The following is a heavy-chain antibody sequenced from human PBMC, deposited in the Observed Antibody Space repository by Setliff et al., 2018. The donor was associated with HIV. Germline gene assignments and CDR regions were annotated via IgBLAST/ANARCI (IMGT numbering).Heavy chain of an antibody. CDR1: GGSMNSHY. D-gene: IGHD3-3*01. Sequence: PSETLSLTCTVSGGSMNSHYWSWIRQSPGRGLEWIGYIYYSVSTKYNPSLKSRVSMSIDTSKNQFSLKMSSVTAADTAVYYCARWVVDYDFWSGSGYYYYMYVWG. CDR2: IYYSVST. V-gene: IGHV4-59*11. J-gene: IGHJ6*03. CDR3: ARWVVDYDFWSGSGYYYYMYV.